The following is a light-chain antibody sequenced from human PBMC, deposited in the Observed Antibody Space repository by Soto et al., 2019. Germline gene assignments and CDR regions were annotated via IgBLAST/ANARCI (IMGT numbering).Light chain of an antibody. CDR3: QQYSNWPPFT. J-gene: IGKJ3*01. CDR2: GAS. Sequence: EIVMTQSPATLSVSPGERATLSCRASQSVSSNLAWYQQKPGQAPRLLIYGASTRATGIPARFSGSGSGTEFTLIISSLQSEDFAVYYYQQYSNWPPFTFGPGTKVDI. V-gene: IGKV3-15*01. CDR1: QSVSSN.